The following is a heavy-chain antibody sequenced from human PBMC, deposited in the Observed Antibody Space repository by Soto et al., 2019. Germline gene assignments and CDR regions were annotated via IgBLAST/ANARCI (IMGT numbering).Heavy chain of an antibody. CDR2: INHSGST. Sequence: QVQLQQWGAGLLKPSETLSLTCAVYGGSFSGYYWSWIRQPPGKGLEWIGEINHSGSTNSNPSPKSRVTISVDTSKNQFSLKLSSVTAADTAVYYCARSALVVVAARKRAEFDYWGQGTLVTVSS. J-gene: IGHJ4*02. CDR3: ARSALVVVAARKRAEFDY. V-gene: IGHV4-34*01. D-gene: IGHD2-15*01. CDR1: GGSFSGYY.